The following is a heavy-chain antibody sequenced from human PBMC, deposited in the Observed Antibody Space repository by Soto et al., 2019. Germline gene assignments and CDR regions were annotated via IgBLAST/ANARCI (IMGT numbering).Heavy chain of an antibody. J-gene: IGHJ3*02. D-gene: IGHD4-17*01. CDR3: ARDGDYDAFDI. V-gene: IGHV1-69*08. CDR2: IIPILGIA. Sequence: QVQLVQSGAEVKKPGSSVKVSCKASGGTFSSYTISWVRQAPGQGLEWMGRIIPILGIANYAQKFQGRVTITADKATSTAYMELSSLRSEYTAVYYCARDGDYDAFDIWGQGTMVTVSS. CDR1: GGTFSSYT.